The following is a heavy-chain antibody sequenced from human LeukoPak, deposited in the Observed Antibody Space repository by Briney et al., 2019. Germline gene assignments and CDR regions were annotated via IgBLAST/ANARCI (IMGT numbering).Heavy chain of an antibody. Sequence: ASVTVSFKASGYTFIIHDIHWLRQAPGPALHRMGWVSPKTGRTGYSQKFQRRVYMTTNASFSTAYMELSSLRSDDTAVYFCARESERNDGWFDPWGQGTLVTVSS. CDR3: ARESERNDGWFDP. V-gene: IGHV1-8*01. J-gene: IGHJ5*02. D-gene: IGHD1-1*01. CDR2: VSPKTGRT. CDR1: GYTFIIHD.